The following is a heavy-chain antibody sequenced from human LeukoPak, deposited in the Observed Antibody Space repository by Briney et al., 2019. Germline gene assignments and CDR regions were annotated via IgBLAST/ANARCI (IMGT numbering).Heavy chain of an antibody. V-gene: IGHV3-11*03. CDR2: ISNSVSYT. CDR3: ARSRGAGPAAYFDY. Sequence: GRSLRLSCAPSAFTFTDEYMSWIRQAPRKVLEWVSYISNSVSYTNYADSVKGRCTISRDNAKNSLYLQMSSLRAEDTAVYYCARSRGAGPAAYFDYWGQGTLITVSS. CDR1: AFTFTDEY. J-gene: IGHJ4*02. D-gene: IGHD6-19*01.